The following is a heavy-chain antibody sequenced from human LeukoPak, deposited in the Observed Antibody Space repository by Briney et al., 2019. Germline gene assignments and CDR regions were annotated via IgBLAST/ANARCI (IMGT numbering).Heavy chain of an antibody. CDR1: GGSISSYY. D-gene: IGHD3-10*01. J-gene: IGHJ5*02. V-gene: IGHV4-4*07. CDR2: IYTSGST. CDR3: ARGFNIHGSGTGVHLFDP. Sequence: SETLSLTCTVSGGSISSYYWSWIRRPAGKGLEWIGRIYTSGSTNYNPSLKSRVTMSVDTSKNQFSLKLSSVTAADTAVYYCARGFNIHGSGTGVHLFDPWGQGTLVTVSS.